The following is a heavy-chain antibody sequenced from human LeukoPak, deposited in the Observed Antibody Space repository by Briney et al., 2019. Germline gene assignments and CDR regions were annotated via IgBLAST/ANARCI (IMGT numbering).Heavy chain of an antibody. D-gene: IGHD4-11*01. J-gene: IGHJ4*02. CDR2: IYSEGST. Sequence: GGSLRLSCAASGFTFSNTYMSWVRQAPGKGLEWVSAIYSEGSTYYLDSVRGRFTISIDSSNNTLYLQMNSLRADDTAVYYCARLHRRQFTSFDYWGQGTLITVS. CDR3: ARLHRRQFTSFDY. V-gene: IGHV3-53*01. CDR1: GFTFSNTY.